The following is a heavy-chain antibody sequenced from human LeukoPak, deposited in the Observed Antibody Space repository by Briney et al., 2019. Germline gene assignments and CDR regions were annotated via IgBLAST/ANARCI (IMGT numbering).Heavy chain of an antibody. CDR1: GFTFTDYY. Sequence: GGSLRLSCAASGFTFTDYYMSWIRQAPGKGLEWVSYISSTGSTIYYADSVKGRFTISRDNAKNSLYPQMNSLRAEDTAVYYCATPLDYYDSSGYHQGGDWGQGTLVTVSS. CDR2: ISSTGSTI. J-gene: IGHJ4*02. D-gene: IGHD3-22*01. V-gene: IGHV3-11*01. CDR3: ATPLDYYDSSGYHQGGD.